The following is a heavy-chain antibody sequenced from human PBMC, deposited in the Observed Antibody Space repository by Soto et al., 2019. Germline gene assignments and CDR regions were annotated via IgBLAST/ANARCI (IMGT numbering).Heavy chain of an antibody. CDR3: AKGSIEYSASVDN. D-gene: IGHD5-12*01. J-gene: IGHJ4*02. V-gene: IGHV3-23*01. CDR2: ISARGGRS. CDR1: GFSFSSYA. Sequence: VQLLESGGGLVQPGGSLRPSCAASGFSFSSYAMVWVRQAPGKGLEWVSVISARGGRSYVADSVKGRFTISIDNSKDVLFLEMTTLRADDTAIYFCAKGSIEYSASVDNWGQGTLVLVSS.